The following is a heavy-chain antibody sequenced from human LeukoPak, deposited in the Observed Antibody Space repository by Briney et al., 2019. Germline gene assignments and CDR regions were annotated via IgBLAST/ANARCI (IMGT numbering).Heavy chain of an antibody. CDR2: IWYDGSNK. D-gene: IGHD5-12*01. CDR3: ARDTGAGIVATNLFDY. CDR1: GFTFSSYG. Sequence: GGSLRLSCAASGFTFSSYGMHWVRQAPGKGLEWVAVIWYDGSNKYYADSVKGRFTISRDNSKNTLYLQMNSLRAEDTAAYYCARDTGAGIVATNLFDYWGQGTLVTVSS. J-gene: IGHJ4*02. V-gene: IGHV3-33*01.